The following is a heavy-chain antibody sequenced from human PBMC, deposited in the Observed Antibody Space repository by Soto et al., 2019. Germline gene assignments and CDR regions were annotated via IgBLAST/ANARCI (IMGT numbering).Heavy chain of an antibody. CDR1: GYTFTGYY. CDR2: INPNSGGT. D-gene: IGHD6-13*01. Sequence: ASAKVSCKASGYTFTGYYMHWLRQAPGQGLEWTGWINPNSGGTNYAQKFQGRVTMTRDTSISTAYMELSRLRSDDTAVYYCARDRAFPGIAAAAGTFSDYWGQGTLVTVSS. CDR3: ARDRAFPGIAAAAGTFSDY. V-gene: IGHV1-2*02. J-gene: IGHJ4*02.